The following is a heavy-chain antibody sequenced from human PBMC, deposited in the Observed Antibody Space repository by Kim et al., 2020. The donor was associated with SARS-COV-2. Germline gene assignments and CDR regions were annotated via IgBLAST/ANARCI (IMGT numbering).Heavy chain of an antibody. V-gene: IGHV3-9*01. Sequence: GGSLRLSCAASGFTFGDYAMHWVRQAPGKGLEWVSGISWNSGSIGYADSVKGRFTISRDNAKNSLYLQMNSLRAEDTALYYCAKDRPGVVRGVSGYYGMDVWGQGTTVTVSS. CDR2: ISWNSGSI. D-gene: IGHD3-10*01. CDR1: GFTFGDYA. CDR3: AKDRPGVVRGVSGYYGMDV. J-gene: IGHJ6*02.